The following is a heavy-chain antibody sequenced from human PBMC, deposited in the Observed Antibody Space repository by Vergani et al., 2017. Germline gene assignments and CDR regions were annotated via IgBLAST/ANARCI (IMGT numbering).Heavy chain of an antibody. CDR1: GGSISSYY. V-gene: IGHV4-59*01. Sequence: QVQLQESGPGLVKPSETLSLTCTVSGGSISSYYWSWIRQPPGKGLEWIGYIYYSGSTNYNPSLKSRVTISVDTSKNQFSLKLSSVTAADTAVYYCARAQLERRFGYYYYYYMDVWGKGTTVTVSS. CDR3: ARAQLERRFGYYYYYYMDV. J-gene: IGHJ6*03. CDR2: IYYSGST. D-gene: IGHD1-1*01.